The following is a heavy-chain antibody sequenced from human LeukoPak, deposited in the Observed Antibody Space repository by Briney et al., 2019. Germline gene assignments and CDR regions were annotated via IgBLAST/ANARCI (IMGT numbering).Heavy chain of an antibody. J-gene: IGHJ4*02. CDR2: FFLKGST. CDR1: GYSITSAYY. CDR3: ARVARCTSCFDVDY. D-gene: IGHD2-2*01. Sequence: SETLSLTCTVSGYSITSAYYWGWIRPPPGKGLEWIESFFLKGSTYYNPSLKSRVTISVDTSKNQFSLTLSSVTAANTAVYYCARVARCTSCFDVDYWGQGALVTVSS. V-gene: IGHV4-38-2*02.